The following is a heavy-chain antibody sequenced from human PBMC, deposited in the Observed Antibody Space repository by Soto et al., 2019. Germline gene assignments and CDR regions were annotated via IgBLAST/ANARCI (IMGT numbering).Heavy chain of an antibody. J-gene: IGHJ5*02. CDR2: IFYSGST. CDR3: ARSFYALSTATGGHWFDP. Sequence: QVQLQDSGPGLVKPSQTLSLTCTVSGGSINTAGYYWNRVRHNPGKGLEWIGYIFYSGSTYYNPSLKSRLTISLDKSKHHFTLKLSSVTAADTAYYYCARSFYALSTATGGHWFDPWGHGTLVTVSS. CDR1: GGSINTAGYY. D-gene: IGHD3-9*01. V-gene: IGHV4-31*03.